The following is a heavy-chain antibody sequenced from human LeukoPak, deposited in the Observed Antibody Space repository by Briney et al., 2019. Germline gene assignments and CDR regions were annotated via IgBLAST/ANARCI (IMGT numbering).Heavy chain of an antibody. CDR1: GFTFDDYA. CDR3: ARSYSSSFDDFDI. CDR2: ISWNSGSI. D-gene: IGHD6-13*01. J-gene: IGHJ3*02. Sequence: PGGSLRLSCAASGFTFDDYAMHWVRQAPGKGLEWVSGISWNSGSIGYADSVKGRFTISRDNAKNSLYLQMNSLRAEDTAVYYCARSYSSSFDDFDIWGQGTMVTVSS. V-gene: IGHV3-9*01.